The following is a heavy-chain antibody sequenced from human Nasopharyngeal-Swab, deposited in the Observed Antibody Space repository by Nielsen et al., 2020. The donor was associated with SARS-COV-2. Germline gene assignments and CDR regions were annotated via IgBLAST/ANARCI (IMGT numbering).Heavy chain of an antibody. D-gene: IGHD6-13*01. Sequence: GESLKISCAASGFTFSSYWLHWVRQAPGKGLVWVSRINSDGSSTSYADSVKGRFTICRDNAKKTLYLQMNSLRAEDTAVYYCARYSSSWGFFDFWGQGTLVTFSS. J-gene: IGHJ4*02. CDR1: GFTFSSYW. CDR3: ARYSSSWGFFDF. CDR2: INSDGSST. V-gene: IGHV3-74*01.